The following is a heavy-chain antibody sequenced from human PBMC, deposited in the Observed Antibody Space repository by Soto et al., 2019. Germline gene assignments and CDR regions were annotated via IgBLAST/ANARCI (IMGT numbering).Heavy chain of an antibody. Sequence: SETLSLTCSVSGGSITSGGFYWSWIRQHPEKGLEWIAYIFHSGSTDFNPSLKGRIIISADTSKNQFSLKLTSVTAADTAVYYCARHGGPLRYLDYWGQGTLVTVSS. D-gene: IGHD3-9*01. J-gene: IGHJ4*02. CDR1: GGSITSGGFY. V-gene: IGHV4-31*03. CDR3: ARHGGPLRYLDY. CDR2: IFHSGST.